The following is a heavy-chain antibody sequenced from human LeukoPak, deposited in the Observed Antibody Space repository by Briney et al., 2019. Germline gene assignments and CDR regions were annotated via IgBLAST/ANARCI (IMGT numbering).Heavy chain of an antibody. V-gene: IGHV3-23*01. Sequence: GGSLRLSCAASGFTFSSYAMSWVRQAPGRGLGWVSAISGSGGSTYYADSVKGRFTISRDNSKNTLYLQMNSLRAEDTAVYYCAKGITMIVVVIGLDYWGQGTLVTVSS. CDR3: AKGITMIVVVIGLDY. CDR1: GFTFSSYA. D-gene: IGHD3-22*01. J-gene: IGHJ4*02. CDR2: ISGSGGST.